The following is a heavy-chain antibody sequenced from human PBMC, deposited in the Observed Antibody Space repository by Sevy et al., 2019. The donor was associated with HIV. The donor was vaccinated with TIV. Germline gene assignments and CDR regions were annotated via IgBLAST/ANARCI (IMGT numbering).Heavy chain of an antibody. J-gene: IGHJ4*02. CDR2: IRNKADSYTT. Sequence: GGSLRLSCAASGFTFSDHYMEWVRQAPGKGLEWVGRIRNKADSYTTEYAASVKGRFTISRDESKNSLYLLMNSLKTEDMAVYYCATHAGIAAAGRVFDYWGQGTLVTVSS. CDR1: GFTFSDHY. V-gene: IGHV3-72*01. D-gene: IGHD6-13*01. CDR3: ATHAGIAAAGRVFDY.